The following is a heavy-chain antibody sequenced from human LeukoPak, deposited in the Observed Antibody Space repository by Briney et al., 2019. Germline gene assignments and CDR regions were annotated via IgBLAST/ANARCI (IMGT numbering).Heavy chain of an antibody. D-gene: IGHD3-10*01. J-gene: IGHJ4*02. CDR2: IIPILGIA. CDR1: GGTFSSYA. CDR3: ARDREVGGFGEPTLHYFDH. Sequence: SVKVSCKASGGTFSSYAISWVRQAPGQGLEWMGRIIPILGIANYAQKFQGRVTITADKSTSTAYMELSSLRSEDTAVYYCARDREVGGFGEPTLHYFDHWGQGTLVTVSS. V-gene: IGHV1-69*04.